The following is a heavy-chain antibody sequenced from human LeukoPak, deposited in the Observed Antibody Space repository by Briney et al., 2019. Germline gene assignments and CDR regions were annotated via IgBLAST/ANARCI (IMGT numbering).Heavy chain of an antibody. Sequence: ASVKVSCKASGYTFTSYGISWVRQAPGQGLEWMGWIITYSGNTNYAQKLQGRVTMTTDTSTSTAYMELRSLRSDDTAVYYCARDLRYSYGSRNDYWGQGTLVTVSS. V-gene: IGHV1-18*01. J-gene: IGHJ4*02. D-gene: IGHD5-18*01. CDR3: ARDLRYSYGSRNDY. CDR2: IITYSGNT. CDR1: GYTFTSYG.